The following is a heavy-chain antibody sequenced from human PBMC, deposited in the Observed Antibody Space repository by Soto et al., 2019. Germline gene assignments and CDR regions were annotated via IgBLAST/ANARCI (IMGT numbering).Heavy chain of an antibody. J-gene: IGHJ4*02. CDR2: IYHSGST. CDR1: GCSIRRGFCS. D-gene: IGHD3-22*01. V-gene: IGHV4-30-2*01. Sequence: TSETLFRPCGFSGCSIRRGFCSWSWIRQPPGKGLEWIGYIYHSGSTYYNPSLKSRVTISVDRSKNQFSLKLSSVTAADTAVYYCARTPHYYDSSGYYYVFDYWGQGTLVNVS. CDR3: ARTPHYYDSSGYYYVFDY.